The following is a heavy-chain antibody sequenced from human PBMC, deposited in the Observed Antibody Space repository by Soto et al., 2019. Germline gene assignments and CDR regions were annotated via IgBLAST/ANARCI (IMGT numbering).Heavy chain of an antibody. J-gene: IGHJ6*02. CDR3: ARASIWTTVTTYYGMDV. CDR1: GGSISSGDYY. D-gene: IGHD4-17*01. Sequence: QVQLQESGPGLVKPSQTLSLTCTVSGGSISSGDYYWSWIRQPPGKGLEWIGYIYYSGSTYYNPSLKSRVTISVDTSKNQFSLKLSSVTAADTAVYYCARASIWTTVTTYYGMDVWGQGTTVTVSS. V-gene: IGHV4-30-4*01. CDR2: IYYSGST.